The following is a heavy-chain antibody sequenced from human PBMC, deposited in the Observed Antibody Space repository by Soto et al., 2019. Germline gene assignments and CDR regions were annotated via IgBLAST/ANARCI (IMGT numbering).Heavy chain of an antibody. D-gene: IGHD6-19*01. V-gene: IGHV3-49*04. Sequence: PGGSLRLSCTASGFTFGDYAMNWVRQAPGKGLEWVGFISSKTYGGTTEYAASVKDRFTISRDDSRSIAYLQMNSLKTEDTTVYYCTRKAVAPDYWGQGTLVTVSS. CDR2: ISSKTYGGTT. CDR3: TRKAVAPDY. CDR1: GFTFGDYA. J-gene: IGHJ4*02.